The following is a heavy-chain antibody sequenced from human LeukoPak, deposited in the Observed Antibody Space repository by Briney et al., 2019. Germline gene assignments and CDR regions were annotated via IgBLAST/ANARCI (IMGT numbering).Heavy chain of an antibody. J-gene: IGHJ4*02. CDR2: IYYSGST. CDR1: GGSISSDY. Sequence: SETLSLTCTVSGGSISSDYWSWSRRPPGKGLEWIGYIYYSGSTNYSPSLKSRVTISVDTSKNQFSLKLSSVTAADTAVYYCARVLRDGYTLLFDYWGQGTLVTVSS. CDR3: ARVLRDGYTLLFDY. D-gene: IGHD5-24*01. V-gene: IGHV4-59*01.